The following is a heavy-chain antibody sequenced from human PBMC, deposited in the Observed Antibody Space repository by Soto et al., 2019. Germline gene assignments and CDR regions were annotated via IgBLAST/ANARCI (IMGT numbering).Heavy chain of an antibody. Sequence: GGSLRLSCAASGFTFSSYAMCWVRQAPGKGLEWVSAISGSGGSTYYADSVKGRFTISRDNSKNTLYLQMNSLRAEDTAVYYCAKDHHYDSSGYPLRAFDIWGRGTMFTVSS. CDR2: ISGSGGST. J-gene: IGHJ3*02. CDR1: GFTFSSYA. CDR3: AKDHHYDSSGYPLRAFDI. V-gene: IGHV3-23*01. D-gene: IGHD3-22*01.